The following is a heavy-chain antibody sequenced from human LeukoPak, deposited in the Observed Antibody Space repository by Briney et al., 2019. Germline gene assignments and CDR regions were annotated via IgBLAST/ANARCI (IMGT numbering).Heavy chain of an antibody. CDR2: ISSSGSTI. CDR3: ARDHGSTSYYYYYGMDV. V-gene: IGHV3-48*03. J-gene: IGHJ6*02. CDR1: GFTFSSYE. D-gene: IGHD2-2*01. Sequence: GGSLRLSCAASGFTFSSYEMNWVRQAPGKGLKWVSYISSSGSTIYYADSVKGRFTISRDNAKNSLYLQINSLRAEDTAVYYCARDHGSTSYYYYYGMDVWGQGTTVTVSS.